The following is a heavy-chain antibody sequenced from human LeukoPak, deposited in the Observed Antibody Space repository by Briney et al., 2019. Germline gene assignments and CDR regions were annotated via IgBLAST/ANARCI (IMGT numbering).Heavy chain of an antibody. J-gene: IGHJ4*02. Sequence: SVKVSCKASGGTFSSCATNWVRQAPGQGLEWMGGIIPIFGTANYAQKFQGRVTITADESTSTAYMELSSLRSEDTAVYYCALQPRYFDWFLVWGQGTLVTVSS. CDR1: GGTFSSCA. V-gene: IGHV1-69*01. CDR3: ALQPRYFDWFLV. D-gene: IGHD3-9*01. CDR2: IIPIFGTA.